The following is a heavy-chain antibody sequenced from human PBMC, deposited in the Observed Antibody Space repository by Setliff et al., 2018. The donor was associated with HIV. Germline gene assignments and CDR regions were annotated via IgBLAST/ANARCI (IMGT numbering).Heavy chain of an antibody. CDR3: AREIGGYYDSSGYYPPTDYYYGMDV. D-gene: IGHD3-22*01. V-gene: IGHV1-18*01. Sequence: GASVKVSCKASGYTFTSYGISWVRQAPGQGLEWMGWISAYNGNTNYAQKLQGRVTMTTDTSTSTAYMELRSLRSDDTAVYYCAREIGGYYDSSGYYPPTDYYYGMDVWGQGTTVTVSS. CDR1: GYTFTSYG. J-gene: IGHJ6*02. CDR2: ISAYNGNT.